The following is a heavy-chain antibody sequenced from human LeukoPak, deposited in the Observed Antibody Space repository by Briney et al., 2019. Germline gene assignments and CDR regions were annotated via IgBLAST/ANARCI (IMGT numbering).Heavy chain of an antibody. CDR2: IKQDGSEK. Sequence: PGGSLRLSCAASGFTFSIYWMSWVRQAPGKGLEWVANIKQDGSEKYYVDSVKGRFTISRDNAKNSLYLQMNSLRAEDTAVYYCARDKSYGDSTDYWGQGTLVTVSS. J-gene: IGHJ4*02. V-gene: IGHV3-7*01. CDR3: ARDKSYGDSTDY. D-gene: IGHD4-17*01. CDR1: GFTFSIYW.